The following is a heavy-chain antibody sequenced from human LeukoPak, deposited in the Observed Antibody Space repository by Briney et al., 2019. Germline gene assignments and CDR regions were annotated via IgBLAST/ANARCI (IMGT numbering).Heavy chain of an antibody. CDR3: RPGHYDSYA. CDR1: GFSFSNFW. CDR2: IKEDGSEK. D-gene: IGHD5-12*01. J-gene: IGHJ5*02. Sequence: GGSLRLSCAVSGFSFSNFWMSWVRQAPGKGPEWVANIKEDGSEKYYVDSVRGRFTISRDNAKNSLYLQMNSLRAEDTGVYFCRPGHYDSYAWDQGTLVTVSS. V-gene: IGHV3-7*01.